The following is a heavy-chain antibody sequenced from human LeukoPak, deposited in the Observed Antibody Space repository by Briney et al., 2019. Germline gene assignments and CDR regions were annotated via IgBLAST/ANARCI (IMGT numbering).Heavy chain of an antibody. CDR2: ISYDGSDK. Sequence: PGRSLRLSWAASGXTFINYAMHWVRQAPGKGREWVAVISYDGSDKYYVDSVKGRFTISRDNSKNTLYLQMNSLRAEDTAVYYCAKGVQYSPAKPLDYWGQGTLVTVSS. J-gene: IGHJ4*02. D-gene: IGHD5-12*01. CDR3: AKGVQYSPAKPLDY. V-gene: IGHV3-30*18. CDR1: GXTFINYA.